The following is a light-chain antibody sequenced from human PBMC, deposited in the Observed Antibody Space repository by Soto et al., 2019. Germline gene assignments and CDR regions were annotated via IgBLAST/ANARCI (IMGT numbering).Light chain of an antibody. V-gene: IGKV1-5*03. CDR2: KAS. Sequence: DIQMTHSPSTLSASVGRRVNITCRASQSISSWLAWYQQKPGKDPKLLIYKASSLESGVQSTFSGSGSGTAFTLTIRRLQPDDFATYYCQQYNSYCTFGQGTRLE. J-gene: IGKJ5*01. CDR1: QSISSW. CDR3: QQYNSYCT.